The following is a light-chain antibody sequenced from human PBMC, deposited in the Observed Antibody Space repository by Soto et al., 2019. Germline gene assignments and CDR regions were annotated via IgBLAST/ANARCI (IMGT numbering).Light chain of an antibody. CDR3: QQYNNWPAVT. V-gene: IGKV3D-15*01. J-gene: IGKJ5*01. CDR1: QTVSRS. Sequence: EVVLTQSPATLSVSPGERATLSCRASQTVSRSLAWYQQKPGQAPRLLIYGASTRATGIPATFSGSGSGTQFTLTISSLQSEDFAVYYCQQYNNWPAVTFGQGTRLEI. CDR2: GAS.